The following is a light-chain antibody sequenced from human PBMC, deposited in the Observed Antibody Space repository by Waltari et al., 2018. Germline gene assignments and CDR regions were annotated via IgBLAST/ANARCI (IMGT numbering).Light chain of an antibody. CDR2: TAS. CDR3: QYYNSAPRT. J-gene: IGKJ1*01. Sequence: VVLTQSPGTLSLSPGESATLSCRASEKITSSYIAWYQHKPGQAPRLLIYTASYRATGVPDRFGGSGSGTDFVLTISRLEPEDFAVYYCQYYNSAPRTFGQGTKVDIK. CDR1: EKITSSY. V-gene: IGKV3-20*01.